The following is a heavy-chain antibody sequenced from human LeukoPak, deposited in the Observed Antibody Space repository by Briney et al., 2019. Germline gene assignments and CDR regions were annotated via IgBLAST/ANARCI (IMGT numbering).Heavy chain of an antibody. D-gene: IGHD6-19*01. Sequence: GGSLRLSCAASGFTFSSYGMHWVRQAPGKGLEWVAVIWYDGSNKYYADSVKGRFTISRDNSKNALYLQMNSLRAEDTAVYYCAKSYSSGWYGPDYWGQGTLVTVSS. CDR1: GFTFSSYG. CDR3: AKSYSSGWYGPDY. CDR2: IWYDGSNK. J-gene: IGHJ4*02. V-gene: IGHV3-33*06.